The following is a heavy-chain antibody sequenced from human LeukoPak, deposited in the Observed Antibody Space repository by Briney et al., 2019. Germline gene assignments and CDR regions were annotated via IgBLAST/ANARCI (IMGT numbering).Heavy chain of an antibody. J-gene: IGHJ4*02. V-gene: IGHV4-59*01. CDR1: GGSISSYY. D-gene: IGHD5-12*01. Sequence: PSETLSLTCTVSGGSISSYYWSWIRQPPGKGLEWIGYIYYSGSTNYNPSLKSRVTISVDTSKNQFSLKLSSVTAADTAVYYCARDSRSGYDYYFDYWGQGTLVTASS. CDR3: ARDSRSGYDYYFDY. CDR2: IYYSGST.